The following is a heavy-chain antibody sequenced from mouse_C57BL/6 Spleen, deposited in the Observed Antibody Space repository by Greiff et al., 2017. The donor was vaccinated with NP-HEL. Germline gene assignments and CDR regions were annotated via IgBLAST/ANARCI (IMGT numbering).Heavy chain of an antibody. D-gene: IGHD2-2*01. Sequence: EVQLQQSVAELVKPGASVKLSCTASGFNIKDSYMHWVKQRPEQGLEWIGRIDPEDGETKYAPKFQGKATITADTSSNTAYLQLSSLTSEDTAVYYCALVYDGYDEEAMDYWGQGTSVTVSS. J-gene: IGHJ4*01. CDR1: GFNIKDSY. V-gene: IGHV14-2*01. CDR3: ALVYDGYDEEAMDY. CDR2: IDPEDGET.